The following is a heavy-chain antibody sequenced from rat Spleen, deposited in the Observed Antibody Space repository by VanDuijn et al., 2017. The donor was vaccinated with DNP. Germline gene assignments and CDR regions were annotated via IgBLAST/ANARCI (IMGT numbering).Heavy chain of an antibody. D-gene: IGHD5-1*01. J-gene: IGHJ2*01. CDR2: INADGGTT. CDR3: VKANNWDY. V-gene: IGHV5-58*01. CDR1: GFIFSSYW. Sequence: EVQLVATGGGFVQPGRSLKLSCVGSGFIFSSYWMYWIRQAPGRGLEWVASINADGGTTYYPDSVKGRFTISRDNGENTVYLQMNSLRSEDTATYYGVKANNWDYWGQGVMVTVSS.